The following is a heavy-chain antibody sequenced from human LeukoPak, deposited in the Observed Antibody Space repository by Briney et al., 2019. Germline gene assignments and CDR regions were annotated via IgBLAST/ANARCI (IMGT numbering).Heavy chain of an antibody. CDR1: GYTFTGYY. D-gene: IGHD2-15*01. V-gene: IGHV1-2*02. CDR2: INPNSGDT. J-gene: IGHJ4*02. CDR3: ARDRVRYCSGGSCYIYDS. Sequence: GASVKVSCKASGYTFTGYYMHWVRQAPGQGLEWMGWINPNSGDTHYAQKFQGRVTMTRDTSISTAYMELRRLRSDDTAVYYCARDRVRYCSGGSCYIYDSWGQGTLVTVSS.